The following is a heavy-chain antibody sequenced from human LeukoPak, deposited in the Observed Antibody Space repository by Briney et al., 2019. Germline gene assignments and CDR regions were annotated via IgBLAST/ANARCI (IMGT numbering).Heavy chain of an antibody. CDR2: MGGGGTT. D-gene: IGHD6-19*01. CDR1: GFTFNNYV. V-gene: IGHV3-23*01. Sequence: GGSLRLSCAASGFTFNNYVMSRVRQAPGKGLEWVSAMGGGGTTYYADYVKGRFTISRDTSKNTLYLQMNSLRAEGTAIYYCAKAGRPQAVAGWIDYWGQGTLVTVSS. CDR3: AKAGRPQAVAGWIDY. J-gene: IGHJ4*02.